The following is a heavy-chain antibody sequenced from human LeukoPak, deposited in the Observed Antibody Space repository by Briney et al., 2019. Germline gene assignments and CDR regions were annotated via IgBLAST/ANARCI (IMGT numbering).Heavy chain of an antibody. CDR2: IRYDVISK. CDR1: GFTFSSYG. Sequence: GGSLRLSCAASGFTFSSYGLHWVRQAPGKGLEWVAFIRYDVISKYYADSVKGRFTISRDNSNNTLYLQMNSLRAEDTALYYCAKDRSLTLPTFERSGYYYYWGQGTLVTVSS. CDR3: AKDRSLTLPTFERSGYYYY. V-gene: IGHV3-30*02. D-gene: IGHD3-22*01. J-gene: IGHJ4*02.